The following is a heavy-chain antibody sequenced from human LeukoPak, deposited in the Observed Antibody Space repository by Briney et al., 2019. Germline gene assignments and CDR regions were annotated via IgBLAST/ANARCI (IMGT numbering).Heavy chain of an antibody. Sequence: GGSLRLSCAASGFTFSSYSMNWVRQAPGKGLEWVSCISSTSSHIYYADSVKGRFTISRDNAKNSLFLQMNSLTAEDTAVYFCAKRGVVIRVILVGFHKEAYYFDSWGQGALVTVSS. V-gene: IGHV3-21*04. J-gene: IGHJ4*02. CDR2: ISSTSSHI. CDR3: AKRGVVIRVILVGFHKEAYYFDS. CDR1: GFTFSSYS. D-gene: IGHD3-22*01.